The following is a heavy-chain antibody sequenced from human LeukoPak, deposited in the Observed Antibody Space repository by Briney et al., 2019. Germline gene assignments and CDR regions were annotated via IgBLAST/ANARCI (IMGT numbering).Heavy chain of an antibody. CDR1: GVSFSGYY. CDR2: INHSGST. V-gene: IGHV4-34*01. CDR3: ARRGRSRWFDP. D-gene: IGHD3-16*01. Sequence: SETLSLTCAVYGVSFSGYYWSWIRQPPGKGLEWIGEINHSGSTNYNPSLKSRVTISVDTSKNQFSLKLSSVTAADTAVYYCARRGRSRWFDPWGQGTLVTVSS. J-gene: IGHJ5*02.